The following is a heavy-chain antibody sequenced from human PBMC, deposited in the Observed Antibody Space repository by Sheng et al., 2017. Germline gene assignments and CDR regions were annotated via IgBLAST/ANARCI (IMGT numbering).Heavy chain of an antibody. CDR3: ARDNIPDSSGYYFNDAFVY. J-gene: IGHJ3*02. Sequence: QVQLQQWGAGLLKPSETLSLTCAVYGGSFSGYYWSWIRQPPGKGLEWIGEINHSGSTNYNPSLKSRVTISVDTSKNQFSLKLSSVTAADTAVYYCARDNIPDSSGYYFNDAFVYLGPRDEWSPSLQ. CDR1: GGSFSGYY. V-gene: IGHV4-34*01. CDR2: INHSGST. D-gene: IGHD3-22*01.